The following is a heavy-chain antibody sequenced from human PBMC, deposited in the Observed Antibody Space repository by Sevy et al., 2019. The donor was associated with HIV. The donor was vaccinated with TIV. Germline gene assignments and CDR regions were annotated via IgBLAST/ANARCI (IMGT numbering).Heavy chain of an antibody. Sequence: GGSLRLSCAASGFTFSSYSMNWVRQAPGKGLEWVSSISSSSSYIYYADSVKGRFTISRDNAKNSLYLQMNSLRAEDTAVYYCASGSDRMPESVLRFLEWLLETNDYWGQGTLVTVSS. CDR2: ISSSSSYI. CDR3: ASGSDRMPESVLRFLEWLLETNDY. V-gene: IGHV3-21*01. D-gene: IGHD3-3*01. CDR1: GFTFSSYS. J-gene: IGHJ4*02.